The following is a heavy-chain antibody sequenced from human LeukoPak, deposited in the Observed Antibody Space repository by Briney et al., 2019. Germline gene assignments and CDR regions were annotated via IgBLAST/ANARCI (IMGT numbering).Heavy chain of an antibody. CDR1: GFTFSSYA. CDR2: ISGSGGST. Sequence: PGGSLRLSCAASGFTFSSYAMSWVRQAPGKGLEWVSAISGSGGSTYYADSVKGRFTISRDNSENTLYLQMNSLRAEDTAVYYCAKENWALLYHYYGMDVWGQGTTVTVSS. CDR3: AKENWALLYHYYGMDV. J-gene: IGHJ6*02. D-gene: IGHD3-16*01. V-gene: IGHV3-23*01.